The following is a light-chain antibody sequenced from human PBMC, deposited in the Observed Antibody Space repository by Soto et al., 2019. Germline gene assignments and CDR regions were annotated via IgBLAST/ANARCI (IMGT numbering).Light chain of an antibody. CDR1: SNDVGSYNL. CDR3: CSYASSSTGV. J-gene: IGLJ3*02. Sequence: QSALTQPASVSGSPGQSITISCTGTSNDVGSYNLVSWYQQHPGKAPKLMIYEVSKRPSGVSNRFSGSKSGNTASLTISGLQAEDEADYYCCSYASSSTGVFGGGTKLTVL. V-gene: IGLV2-23*02. CDR2: EVS.